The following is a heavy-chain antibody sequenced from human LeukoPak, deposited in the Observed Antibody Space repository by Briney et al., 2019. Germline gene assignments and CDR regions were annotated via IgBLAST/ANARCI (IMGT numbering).Heavy chain of an antibody. D-gene: IGHD5-18*01. CDR3: ARDLGYSYGYGVDY. CDR1: GFTFSSYA. V-gene: IGHV3-23*01. Sequence: GGSLRLSCAASGFTFSSYAMSWVRQAPGKGLEWVSAISGSGGSTYYADSVKGRFTISRDNSKNTLYLQMNSLRAEDTAVYYCARDLGYSYGYGVDYWGQGTLVTVSS. CDR2: ISGSGGST. J-gene: IGHJ4*02.